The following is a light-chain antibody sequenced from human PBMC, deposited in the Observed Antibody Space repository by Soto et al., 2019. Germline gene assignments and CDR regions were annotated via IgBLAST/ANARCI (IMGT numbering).Light chain of an antibody. CDR1: QSISSN. J-gene: IGKJ1*01. CDR3: QQYYNWLGT. Sequence: EIVMTQSPATLSVSPGERATLSCRASQSISSNLAWYQQKPGQAPRLLIYATSIRATGIPARFSGSGSGTEFTLTISSLQSEDFAVYYCQQYYNWLGTFGQGTKVDIK. CDR2: ATS. V-gene: IGKV3-15*01.